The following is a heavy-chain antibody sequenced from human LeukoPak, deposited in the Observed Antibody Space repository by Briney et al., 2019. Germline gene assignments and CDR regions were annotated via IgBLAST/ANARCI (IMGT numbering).Heavy chain of an antibody. CDR2: IDPSDSYT. CDR3: AREPIVVVVAATHWFDP. D-gene: IGHD2-15*01. Sequence: GESLKISCKGSGYSFTSYWISWVRQMPGKGLEWMGRIDPSDSYTNYSPSFQGHVTISADKSISTAYLQWSSLKASDTAVYYCAREPIVVVVAATHWFDPWGQGTLVTVSS. J-gene: IGHJ5*02. CDR1: GYSFTSYW. V-gene: IGHV5-10-1*01.